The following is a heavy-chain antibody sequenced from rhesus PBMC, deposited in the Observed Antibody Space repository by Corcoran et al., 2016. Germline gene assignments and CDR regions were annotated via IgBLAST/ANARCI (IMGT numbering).Heavy chain of an antibody. CDR2: ISGCGGRT. CDR3: ARGGYGYPFDF. Sequence: QLQLQESGPGLAKPSETLSLTCAASGGSISSNNWSWIRQPPWKGLEWIGRISGCGGRTDYNPSHESRVPISTDTSKNQFSLKLGSMTAADTAVYYCARGGYGYPFDFWGRGVLVTVSS. D-gene: IGHD5-36*01. CDR1: GGSISSNN. J-gene: IGHJ4*01. V-gene: IGHV4-173*01.